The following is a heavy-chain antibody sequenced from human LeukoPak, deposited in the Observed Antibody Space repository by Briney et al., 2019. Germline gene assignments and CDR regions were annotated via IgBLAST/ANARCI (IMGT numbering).Heavy chain of an antibody. D-gene: IGHD5-24*01. CDR3: AREGGHGYSFPDFDY. V-gene: IGHV1-2*06. Sequence: ASVKVSCKTSGYTFITYYIHWLRQAPGQGLEWMGRINSNTGDTNYAQNFQGRVTMARDTSISTAYIGLSRLMSDDTAVYYCAREGGHGYSFPDFDYWGQGTLVTVSS. CDR2: INSNTGDT. CDR1: GYTFITYY. J-gene: IGHJ4*02.